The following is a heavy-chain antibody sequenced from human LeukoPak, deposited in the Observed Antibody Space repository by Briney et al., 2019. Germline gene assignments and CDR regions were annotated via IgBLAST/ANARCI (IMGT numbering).Heavy chain of an antibody. D-gene: IGHD2-15*01. CDR3: ARRWCSGGSCYSRYFDL. CDR2: IYPGDSDT. J-gene: IGHJ2*01. V-gene: IGHV5-51*01. CDR1: GYSFTSYW. Sequence: PGESLKISCKGSGYSFTSYWIGWVRQMPGKGLEWMGIIYPGDSDTRYSPSFQGQVTISADKSISTAYLQWSSLKASDTATYYCARRWCSGGSCYSRYFDLWGRGTLVTVSS.